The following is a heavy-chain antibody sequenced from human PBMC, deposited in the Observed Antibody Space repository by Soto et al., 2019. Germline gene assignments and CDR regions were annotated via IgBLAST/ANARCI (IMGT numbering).Heavy chain of an antibody. J-gene: IGHJ5*02. CDR1: GGSISSGGYY. CDR3: ARGSSRSPTRSYYYDSSGYRNWFDP. V-gene: IGHV4-31*03. Sequence: TLSLTCTVSGGSISSGGYYWSWIRQHPGKGLEWIGCIYYSGSTYYNPSLKSRVTISVDTSKNQFSLKLSSVTAADTAVYYCARGSSRSPTRSYYYDSSGYRNWFDPWGQGTLVTVSS. CDR2: IYYSGST. D-gene: IGHD3-22*01.